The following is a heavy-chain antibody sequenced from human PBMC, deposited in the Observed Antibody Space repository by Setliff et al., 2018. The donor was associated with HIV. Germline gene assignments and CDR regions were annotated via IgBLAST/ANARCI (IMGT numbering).Heavy chain of an antibody. CDR3: ARGSSCSSSSCYLDYYYYYGVDV. J-gene: IGHJ6*02. D-gene: IGHD2-2*01. Sequence: PSETLSLTCAVYGGSLDNYYWTWIRQPPGRGLEWIGEITEGGDTAYNSSLQSRLTISLDTSKKQFALKLHSMTAADTAVYYCARGSSCSSSSCYLDYYYYYGVDVWGPGTAVTVSS. V-gene: IGHV4-34*01. CDR1: GGSLDNYY. CDR2: ITEGGDT.